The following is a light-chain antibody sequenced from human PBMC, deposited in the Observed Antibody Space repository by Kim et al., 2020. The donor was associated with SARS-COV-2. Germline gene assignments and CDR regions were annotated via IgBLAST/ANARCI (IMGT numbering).Light chain of an antibody. J-gene: IGKJ4*01. CDR1: QSVSSNS. V-gene: IGKV3-20*01. CDR2: GAS. CDR3: QQYGGSST. Sequence: EIVLTQSPGTLSLSPGERATLSCRASQSVSSNSLAWYQQKPGQAPRLLIYGASSRATGIPDRFSGSGSGTDFTLTISRLDPEDFAVYYCQQYGGSSTFGGETKVEIK.